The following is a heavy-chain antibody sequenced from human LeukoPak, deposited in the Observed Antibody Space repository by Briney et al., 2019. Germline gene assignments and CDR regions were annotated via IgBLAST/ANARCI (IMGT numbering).Heavy chain of an antibody. CDR3: AREYCGGDCYSYYYYYYGMDV. CDR1: GGTFSSYA. V-gene: IGHV1-69*04. Sequence: SVKVSCKASGGTFSSYAISWVRQAPGQGLEWMGRIIPILGIANYAQKFQGRVTITADKSTSTAYMELSSLRSEDTAVYYCAREYCGGDCYSYYYYYYGMDVWGQGTTVTVSS. J-gene: IGHJ6*02. CDR2: IIPILGIA. D-gene: IGHD2-21*02.